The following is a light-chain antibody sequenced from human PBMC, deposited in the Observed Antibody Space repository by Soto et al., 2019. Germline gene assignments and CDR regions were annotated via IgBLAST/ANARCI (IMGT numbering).Light chain of an antibody. CDR2: DVS. CDR1: SSDVGVYNY. V-gene: IGLV2-11*01. Sequence: QSVLTQPRSVSGSPGQSVTISCTGTSSDVGVYNYVSWYQQYPGKAPKIMIYDVSKRPSGVPDRFSGSKSDNAASLTISGLQAEDEADYSCSSYTNTSTLVFGTGTKGTVL. CDR3: SSYTNTSTLV. J-gene: IGLJ1*01.